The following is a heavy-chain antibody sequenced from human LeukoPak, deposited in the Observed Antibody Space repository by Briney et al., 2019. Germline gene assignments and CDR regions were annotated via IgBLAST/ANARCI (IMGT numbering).Heavy chain of an antibody. D-gene: IGHD1-26*01. CDR3: ARDKIVGAANFDY. CDR1: EFTFSSYS. Sequence: GGSLRLSCAASEFTFSSYSMNWVRKAPGKGLEWVANIKQDGSEKYYVDSVKGRFTISRDNAKNSLYLQMNSLRAEDTAVYYCARDKIVGAANFDYWGQGTLVTVSS. J-gene: IGHJ4*02. CDR2: IKQDGSEK. V-gene: IGHV3-7*01.